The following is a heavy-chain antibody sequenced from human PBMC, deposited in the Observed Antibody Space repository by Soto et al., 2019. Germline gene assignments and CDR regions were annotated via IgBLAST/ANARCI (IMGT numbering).Heavy chain of an antibody. Sequence: QVQLVQSGAEVKKPGSSVKVSCKASGVTFSSYTISWVRQAPGPGLEWMGRIIPILGIANYAQKFQGRVTITAAKSTSTAYMERSRLRSEATAVYYCARGVGAATHLDYWGQGTLVTVAS. CDR1: GVTFSSYT. J-gene: IGHJ4*02. D-gene: IGHD2-15*01. V-gene: IGHV1-69*02. CDR3: ARGVGAATHLDY. CDR2: IIPILGIA.